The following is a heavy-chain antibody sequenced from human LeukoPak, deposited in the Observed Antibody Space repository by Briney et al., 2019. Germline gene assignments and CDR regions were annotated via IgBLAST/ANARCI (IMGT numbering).Heavy chain of an antibody. Sequence: GSLRLSCAASRFTVSSNYMSWVRQAPGKGLEWVSVIYSGGSTYYADSVKGRFTISRDNSENTLYLQMNSLRAEDTAVYYCARERDGYNYFDYWGQGTLVTVSS. CDR1: RFTVSSNY. V-gene: IGHV3-66*01. CDR2: IYSGGST. CDR3: ARERDGYNYFDY. D-gene: IGHD5-24*01. J-gene: IGHJ4*02.